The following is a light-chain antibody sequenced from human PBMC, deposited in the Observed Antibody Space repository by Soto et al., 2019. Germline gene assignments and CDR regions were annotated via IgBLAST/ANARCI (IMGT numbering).Light chain of an antibody. CDR3: LLSYSGTQRG. V-gene: IGLV7-46*01. CDR2: DTS. CDR1: TGAVTSGHY. Sequence: QAVVTQGSSVTVSPGGTVTLTCGSSTGAVTSGHYPYWFQQKPGQAPRTLIYDTSNKHSWTPARFSGSLLGGKAALTLSGAQPEDEADYYCLLSYSGTQRGFGAGTKVTVL. J-gene: IGLJ1*01.